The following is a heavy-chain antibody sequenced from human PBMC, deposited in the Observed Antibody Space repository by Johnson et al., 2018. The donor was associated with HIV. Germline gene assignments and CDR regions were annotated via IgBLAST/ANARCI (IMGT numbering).Heavy chain of an antibody. CDR1: GFTFDDYG. CDR3: NQDAFDI. CDR2: IRYDGSNK. J-gene: IGHJ3*02. Sequence: QVQLVESGGGVVRPGGSLRLSCAASGFTFDDYGLSWVRQTPGKGLEWVAFIRYDGSNKYYADSVKGRFTISRDNSKNTLYLQMNSLRAEDTAVYYCNQDAFDIWGQGTMVTVSS. V-gene: IGHV3-30*02. D-gene: IGHD1-14*01.